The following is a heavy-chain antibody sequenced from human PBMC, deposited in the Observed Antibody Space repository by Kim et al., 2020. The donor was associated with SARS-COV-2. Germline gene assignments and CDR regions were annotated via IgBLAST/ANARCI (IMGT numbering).Heavy chain of an antibody. V-gene: IGHV1-3*01. CDR3: SRDGGVAGAINFDY. D-gene: IGHD3-16*01. J-gene: IGHJ4*02. Sequence: SQEFQGRGTITRETSASTDYLELRSLRSEDTAIYYCSRDGGVAGAINFDYWGQGTLVTVSS.